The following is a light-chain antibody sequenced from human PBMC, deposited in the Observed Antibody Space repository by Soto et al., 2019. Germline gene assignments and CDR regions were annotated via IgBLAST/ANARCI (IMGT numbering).Light chain of an antibody. CDR3: AVWDGRPHGM. V-gene: IGLV1-47*01. J-gene: IGLJ3*02. CDR1: SSNIGTYN. CDR2: RND. Sequence: QSVLTQPPSASGTPGQRVTISCSGRSSNIGTYNVYWYQQLPGTTPRLLIYRNDQRPSGVSDRFSGSKSVTSASLAIDGLRTEDEADYYCAVWDGRPHGMFGGGTKLTVL.